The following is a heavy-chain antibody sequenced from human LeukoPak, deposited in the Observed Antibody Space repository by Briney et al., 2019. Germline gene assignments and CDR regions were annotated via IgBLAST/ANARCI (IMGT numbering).Heavy chain of an antibody. J-gene: IGHJ4*02. D-gene: IGHD6-13*01. CDR1: GGSISSGGYY. Sequence: SETLSLTCAVYGGSISSGGYYWSWIRQHPGKGLEWIGYIYYSGSTYYNPSLKSRVTISVDTSKNQFSLKLSSVTAADTAVYYCARGIAAADHFDHWGQGTLVTVSS. CDR2: IYYSGST. V-gene: IGHV4-31*11. CDR3: ARGIAAADHFDH.